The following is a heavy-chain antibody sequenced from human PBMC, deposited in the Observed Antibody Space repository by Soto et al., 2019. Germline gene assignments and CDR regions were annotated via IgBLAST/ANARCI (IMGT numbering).Heavy chain of an antibody. CDR2: INAGKGNT. CDR1: GYTFTSYP. CDR3: ARDGVFVVVPAAISRFDRYGMDV. J-gene: IGHJ6*02. Sequence: ASVKVSCKASGYTFTSYPMDWGRQAPGQRLEGMGWINAGKGNTKHSRKFQGRVTITRDRSASTAYMELSSLRSEETAVYYCARDGVFVVVPAAISRFDRYGMDVWGQGTTVTVSS. V-gene: IGHV1-3*01. D-gene: IGHD2-2*01.